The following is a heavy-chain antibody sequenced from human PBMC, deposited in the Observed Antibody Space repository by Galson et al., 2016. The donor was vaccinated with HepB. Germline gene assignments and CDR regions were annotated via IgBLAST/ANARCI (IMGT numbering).Heavy chain of an antibody. CDR3: AKEGHAGAAPATLANYYYGLDV. CDR2: ITHDGSNK. D-gene: IGHD3-10*01. V-gene: IGHV3-30*18. Sequence: SLRLSCAASGITLSLYGMHWVRQAPGKGLEWVALITHDGSNKWYADYVRGRFTISRDNSKNTPWMQMSSLRPVDTALYFGAKEGHAGAAPATLANYYYGLDVWGQGTTVTASS. CDR1: GITLSLYG. J-gene: IGHJ6*02.